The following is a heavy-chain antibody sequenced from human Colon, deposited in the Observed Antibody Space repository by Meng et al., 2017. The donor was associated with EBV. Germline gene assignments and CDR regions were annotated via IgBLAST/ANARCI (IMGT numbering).Heavy chain of an antibody. V-gene: IGHV4-30-4*01. CDR1: GGSMSSGNYY. Sequence: QVQLQEPGPGLVEPSQTLSLTCTVSGGSMSSGNYYWSWIRQPPGKGLEWIGYIHHSGSAYYTPSLKSRVSISVDTSKNQFSLNLNSMTAADTAVYYCASFDHIPRRNYFDYWGQGTLVTVSS. D-gene: IGHD2-21*01. CDR2: IHHSGSA. CDR3: ASFDHIPRRNYFDY. J-gene: IGHJ4*02.